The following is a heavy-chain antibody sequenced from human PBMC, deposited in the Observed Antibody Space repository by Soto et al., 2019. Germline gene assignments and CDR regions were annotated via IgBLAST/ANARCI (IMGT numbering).Heavy chain of an antibody. D-gene: IGHD1-1*01. V-gene: IGHV5-51*01. CDR2: IYPGDSDT. CDR3: ARLQTGAIQYYYYYMDV. CDR1: GYSFTTYW. J-gene: IGHJ6*03. Sequence: HGESLKISCKGSGYSFTTYWIGWVRQMPGKGLEWMGIIYPGDSDTIYSPSFQGQVTFSVDKSISTAYLQWSSLKASDSAMYYCARLQTGAIQYYYYYMDVWGKGTTVTVSS.